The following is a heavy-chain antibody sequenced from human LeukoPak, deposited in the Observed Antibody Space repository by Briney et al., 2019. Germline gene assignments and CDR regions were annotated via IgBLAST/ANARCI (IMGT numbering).Heavy chain of an antibody. D-gene: IGHD4-11*01. CDR3: AKGNSNHYYYYYYGMDV. J-gene: IGHJ6*02. CDR2: ISGSGGST. V-gene: IGHV3-23*01. Sequence: GGSLRLSCAASGFTFSSYAMSWVRQAPGKGLEWVSAISGSGGSTYYADSVKGRFTISRDNSKNTLYLQMNSLRAEDTAVYYCAKGNSNHYYYYYYGMDVWGQGTTVTVSS. CDR1: GFTFSSYA.